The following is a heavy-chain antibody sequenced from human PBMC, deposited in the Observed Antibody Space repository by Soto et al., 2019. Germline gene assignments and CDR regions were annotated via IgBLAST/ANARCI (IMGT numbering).Heavy chain of an antibody. D-gene: IGHD5-12*01. V-gene: IGHV3-74*01. CDR2: INSDGSST. CDR3: SRGDGYNPDVEYYYYGMDV. CDR1: GFTFSSYW. Sequence: EVQLVESGGGLVQPGGSLRLSCAASGFTFSSYWMHWVRKAPGKGLVWVSRINSDGSSTSYADSVKGRFTISRDNAKNTLYLQMNSLRAEDTAVYYCSRGDGYNPDVEYYYYGMDVWGQGTTVTVSS. J-gene: IGHJ6*02.